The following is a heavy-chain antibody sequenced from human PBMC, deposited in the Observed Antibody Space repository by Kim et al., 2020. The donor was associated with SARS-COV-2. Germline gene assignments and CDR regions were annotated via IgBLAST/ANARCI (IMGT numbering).Heavy chain of an antibody. Sequence: YANAGKGRFTGSRDNSKSTLYLQMNSLRAEDTAVYYCVRDLTYDYSYWGQGTLVTVSS. V-gene: IGHV3-33*01. D-gene: IGHD2-21*01. CDR3: VRDLTYDYSY. J-gene: IGHJ4*02.